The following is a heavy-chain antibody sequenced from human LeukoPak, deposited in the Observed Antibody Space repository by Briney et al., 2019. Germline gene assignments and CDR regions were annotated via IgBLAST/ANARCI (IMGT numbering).Heavy chain of an antibody. J-gene: IGHJ6*02. CDR2: IYNRGTS. V-gene: IGHV4-59*01. D-gene: IGHD3-9*01. CDR1: GGSISGYY. CDR3: ARSYSNTGYYYYGMDV. Sequence: SETLSLTCTVSGGSISGYYWSWIRQPPGKGLEWIAYIYNRGTSNYNPSLKSRATISLDTSKNQFSLRMSSVTAADTAVYYCARSYSNTGYYYYGMDVWGQGTPVT.